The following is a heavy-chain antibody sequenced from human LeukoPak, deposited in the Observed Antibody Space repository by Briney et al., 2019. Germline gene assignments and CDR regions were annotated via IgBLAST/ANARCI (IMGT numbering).Heavy chain of an antibody. Sequence: SQTLSLTCTVSGGSISSGGYYWSWIRQPPGKGLEWIGYIYHSGSTNYNPSLKSRVTISVDTSKNQFSLKLSSVTAADTAVYYCARGGSGSYTLWGQGTLVTVSS. J-gene: IGHJ4*02. D-gene: IGHD1-26*01. CDR1: GGSISSGGYY. CDR3: ARGGSGSYTL. V-gene: IGHV4-30-2*01. CDR2: IYHSGST.